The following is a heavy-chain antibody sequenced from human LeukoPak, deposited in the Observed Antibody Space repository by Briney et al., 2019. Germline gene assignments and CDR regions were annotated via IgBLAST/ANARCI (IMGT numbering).Heavy chain of an antibody. Sequence: GASVKVSCKASGYTFTSYGISWVRQAPGQGLEWMGWISAYNGNTNYAQKLQGRVTMTTDTSTSTAYMELRSLRSDDTAVYYCARDRRYFDWLLLNDAFDIWGQGTMVTVSS. CDR3: ARDRRYFDWLLLNDAFDI. D-gene: IGHD3-9*01. CDR2: ISAYNGNT. V-gene: IGHV1-18*01. CDR1: GYTFTSYG. J-gene: IGHJ3*02.